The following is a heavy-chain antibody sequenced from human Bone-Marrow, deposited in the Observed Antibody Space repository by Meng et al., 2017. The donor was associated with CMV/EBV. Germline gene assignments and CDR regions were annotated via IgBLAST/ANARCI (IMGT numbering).Heavy chain of an antibody. CDR3: AKGGRLVDS. D-gene: IGHD6-19*01. CDR2: MTGSGDII. J-gene: IGHJ4*02. Sequence: LRLLFVGFEFRFITYAMSWVRQTPGEAPEWVSVMTGSGDIILYADSVKGRFTISRDNSKNTLYLQMNSLRPEDTAIYYCAKGGRLVDSWGQGTLVTVSS. CDR1: EFRFITYA. V-gene: IGHV3-23*01.